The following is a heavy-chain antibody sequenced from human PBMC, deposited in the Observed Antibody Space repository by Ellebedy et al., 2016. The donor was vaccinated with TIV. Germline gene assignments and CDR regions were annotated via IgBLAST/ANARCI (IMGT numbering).Heavy chain of an antibody. CDR3: ARLEGINYGSEIDY. CDR2: FHYGGSS. CDR1: GASISSGSYS. V-gene: IGHV4-39*07. J-gene: IGHJ4*02. Sequence: MPSETLSLTCTVSGASISSGSYSWGWLRQPPGKGLEWIGSFHYGGSSYYTPSLKSRVTISVDTSKNHFSVRLSSVTATDTAVYYCARLEGINYGSEIDYWGQGILVTVAS. D-gene: IGHD3-10*01.